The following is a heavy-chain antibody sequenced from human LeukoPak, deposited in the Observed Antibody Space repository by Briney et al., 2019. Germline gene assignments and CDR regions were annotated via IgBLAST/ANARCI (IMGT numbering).Heavy chain of an antibody. CDR2: IYYSGST. CDR1: GGSISSYY. CDR3: ARERADLRGGVTYYYYGMDV. J-gene: IGHJ6*02. D-gene: IGHD2-21*02. V-gene: IGHV4-59*01. Sequence: SETLSLTCTVSGGSISSYYCSLIRPPPRKGLEWIGYIYYSGSTNYNPSLKSRVTISVDTSKNQLSLKLSSVSAADTAVYYCARERADLRGGVTYYYYGMDVWGQGTTVTVSS.